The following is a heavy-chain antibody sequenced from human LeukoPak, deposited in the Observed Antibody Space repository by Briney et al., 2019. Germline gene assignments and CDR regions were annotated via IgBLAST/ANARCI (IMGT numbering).Heavy chain of an antibody. CDR3: AQSYYYDSSGYYGGLDY. CDR1: GYTSTSYG. J-gene: IGHJ4*02. V-gene: IGHV1-18*01. D-gene: IGHD3-22*01. Sequence: ASVKVSCKASGYTSTSYGISWVRQAPGQGLEWMGWISAYNGNTNYAQKLQGRVTMTTDTSTSTAYMELRSLRSDDTAVYYCAQSYYYDSSGYYGGLDYWGQGTLVTVSS. CDR2: ISAYNGNT.